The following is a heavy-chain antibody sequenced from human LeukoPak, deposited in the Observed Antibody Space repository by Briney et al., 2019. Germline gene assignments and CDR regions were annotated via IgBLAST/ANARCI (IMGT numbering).Heavy chain of an antibody. J-gene: IGHJ4*02. D-gene: IGHD4-11*01. CDR1: GFTFSDYW. CDR3: ARVRSDYSLPLRY. Sequence: PGGSLSLSCSDSGFTFSDYWMTWVRQATGKGLEGGANKKEDGSETHYVDSVKGRFTISRDNAKKSLYLQMTGLRAEDTAVYYCARVRSDYSLPLRYWSQGTLVTVSS. CDR2: KKEDGSET. V-gene: IGHV3-7*01.